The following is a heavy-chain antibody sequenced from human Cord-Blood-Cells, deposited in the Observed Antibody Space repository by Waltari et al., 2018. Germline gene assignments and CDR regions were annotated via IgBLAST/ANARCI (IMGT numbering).Heavy chain of an antibody. CDR3: AREALEYSSSGGAFDI. Sequence: QVQLVQSGAEVKKPGSSVKVSCKASGGTFSSYAISWVRQAPGQGLEWMGGFIPIFGTANYAQKFQGRVTITADESTSTAYMELSSRRSEDTAVYYCAREALEYSSSGGAFDIWGQGTMVTVSS. V-gene: IGHV1-69*12. CDR1: GGTFSSYA. CDR2: FIPIFGTA. D-gene: IGHD6-6*01. J-gene: IGHJ3*02.